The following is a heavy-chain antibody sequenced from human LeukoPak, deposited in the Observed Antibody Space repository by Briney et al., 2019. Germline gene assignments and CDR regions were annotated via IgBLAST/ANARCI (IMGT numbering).Heavy chain of an antibody. CDR2: ISAYNGNT. CDR3: ARVTAAGREEYYFDY. Sequence: ASVKVSCKASGYTFTSYGISWVRQAPGQGLEWRGWISAYNGNTNDAQKLQGRVTMTTDTSTSTAYMELRSLRSDDTAVYYCARVTAAGREEYYFDYWGQGTLVTVSS. V-gene: IGHV1-18*04. J-gene: IGHJ4*02. D-gene: IGHD6-13*01. CDR1: GYTFTSYG.